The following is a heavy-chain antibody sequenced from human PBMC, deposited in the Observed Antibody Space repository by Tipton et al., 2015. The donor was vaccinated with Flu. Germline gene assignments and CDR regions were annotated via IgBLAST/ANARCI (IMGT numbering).Heavy chain of an antibody. J-gene: IGHJ6*03. CDR2: IRSKANSYAT. V-gene: IGHV3-73*01. CDR1: GYSFTSYW. CDR3: FLIVNYYYYMDV. D-gene: IGHD1-26*01. Sequence: SGAEVKKPGESLKISCKGSGYSFTSYWIGWVRQASGKGLEWVGRIRSKANSYATAYAASVKGRFTISRDDSKNTAYLQMNSLKTEDTAVYYCFLIVNYYYYMDVWGKGTMVTVSS.